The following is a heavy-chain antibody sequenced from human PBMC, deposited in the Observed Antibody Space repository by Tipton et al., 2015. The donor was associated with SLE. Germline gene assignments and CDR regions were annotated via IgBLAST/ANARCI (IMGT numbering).Heavy chain of an antibody. D-gene: IGHD5-24*01. V-gene: IGHV5-10-1*01. CDR2: IDPSDSYT. Sequence: VQLVQSGAEVKKPGESLRISCEASGYSFINYWIHWVRQMPGKGLEWMGRIDPSDSYTNYRPSFQRLVTISADRSISTAYLQWSSLKASDSAIYYCARGGPDGYPDYWGQGTLVTVFS. CDR1: GYSFINYW. CDR3: ARGGPDGYPDY. J-gene: IGHJ4*02.